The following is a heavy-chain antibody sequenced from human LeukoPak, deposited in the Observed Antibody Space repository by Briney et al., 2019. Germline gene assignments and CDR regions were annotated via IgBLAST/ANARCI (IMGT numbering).Heavy chain of an antibody. CDR2: IKQDGSEK. CDR1: GFTFTSYW. D-gene: IGHD6-19*01. Sequence: GGSLRLSCVASGFTFTSYWMSWVRQAPGKGLEWGANIKQDGSEKYYLDSLEGRFTISRDNDKNSVYLQINRLRAEDTAVYYCARRGTIAVPVFWFDPWGQGTLVIVSS. CDR3: ARRGTIAVPVFWFDP. V-gene: IGHV3-7*01. J-gene: IGHJ5*02.